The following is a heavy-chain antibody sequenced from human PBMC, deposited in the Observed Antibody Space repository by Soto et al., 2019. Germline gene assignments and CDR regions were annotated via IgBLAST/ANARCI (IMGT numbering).Heavy chain of an antibody. Sequence: XGSLRLFFAASGLTFSSYAKSWVRQAPGKGLEWVSAISGSVGSTYYADSVKGRFTISRDNSKNTLYLQMNSLRAEDTAVYYCAKASRPAMIVVVTDYCGQGTLVTVSS. J-gene: IGHJ4*02. CDR1: GLTFSSYA. D-gene: IGHD3-22*01. CDR3: AKASRPAMIVVVTDY. V-gene: IGHV3-23*01. CDR2: ISGSVGST.